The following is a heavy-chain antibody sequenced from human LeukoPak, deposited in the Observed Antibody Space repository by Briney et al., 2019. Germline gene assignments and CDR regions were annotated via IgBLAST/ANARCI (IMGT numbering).Heavy chain of an antibody. Sequence: GGSLRLSCAASGFTFSSYEMNWVRQAPGKGLEWVSCISSSGSTIYYADSVKGRFTISRDNAKNSLYLQMNSLRAEDTAVYYCARAGTTGTTGFDYWGQGTLVTVSS. J-gene: IGHJ4*02. V-gene: IGHV3-48*03. D-gene: IGHD1-1*01. CDR3: ARAGTTGTTGFDY. CDR1: GFTFSSYE. CDR2: ISSSGSTI.